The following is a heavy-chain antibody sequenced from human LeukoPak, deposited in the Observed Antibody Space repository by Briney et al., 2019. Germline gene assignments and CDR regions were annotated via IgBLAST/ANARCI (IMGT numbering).Heavy chain of an antibody. Sequence: GGSLRLSCAASGFTFSSYEMSWVRQAPGKGLEWVSYISSRGSSTYYADSVKGRFTISRDNAKNSLYLQMNSLRAEDTAVYYCARDLLSGKFDIWGQGTMVTVSS. CDR3: ARDLLSGKFDI. CDR1: GFTFSSYE. D-gene: IGHD2-15*01. V-gene: IGHV3-48*03. CDR2: ISSRGSST. J-gene: IGHJ3*02.